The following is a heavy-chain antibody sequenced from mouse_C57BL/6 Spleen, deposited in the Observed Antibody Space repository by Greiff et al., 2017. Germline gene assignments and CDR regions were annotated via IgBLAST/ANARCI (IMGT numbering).Heavy chain of an antibody. CDR3: ARDYYGSGYWYFDV. V-gene: IGHV3-6*01. D-gene: IGHD1-1*01. CDR1: GYSITSGYY. Sequence: VQLKQSGPGLVKPSPSLSLTCSVTGYSITSGYYWNWIRQFPGNKLEWMGYISYDGSTNYNPSLKNRISITRDTSKNQFFLKLNSVTTEDTATYYCARDYYGSGYWYFDVWGTGTTVTVSS. CDR2: ISYDGST. J-gene: IGHJ1*03.